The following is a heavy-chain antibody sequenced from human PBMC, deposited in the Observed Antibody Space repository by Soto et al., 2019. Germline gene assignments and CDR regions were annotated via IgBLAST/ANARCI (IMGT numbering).Heavy chain of an antibody. J-gene: IGHJ4*02. V-gene: IGHV1-3*01. Sequence: GASVKVSCKASGFTFSAYYIYSVRQAPGQRLEWIEWINAGNSNTKYSQKFQGRVTITRDTSAITAYMELSSLRSEDMAVYYCSSTSTSGAPSIRYWGQGTLVTVSS. D-gene: IGHD3-16*01. CDR3: SSTSTSGAPSIRY. CDR1: GFTFSAYY. CDR2: INAGNSNT.